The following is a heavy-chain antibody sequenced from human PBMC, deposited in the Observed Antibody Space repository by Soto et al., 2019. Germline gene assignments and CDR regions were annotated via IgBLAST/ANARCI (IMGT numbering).Heavy chain of an antibody. Sequence: GGSLRLSCAASGFTFSSYGMHWVRQAPGKGLEWVAVIWYDGSNKYYADSVKGRSTISRDNSKNTLYLQMNSLRAEDTAVYYCARVESDPYCSGGSCYSPGYYYYMDVWGKGTTVTVSS. CDR3: ARVESDPYCSGGSCYSPGYYYYMDV. CDR1: GFTFSSYG. D-gene: IGHD2-15*01. CDR2: IWYDGSNK. J-gene: IGHJ6*03. V-gene: IGHV3-33*01.